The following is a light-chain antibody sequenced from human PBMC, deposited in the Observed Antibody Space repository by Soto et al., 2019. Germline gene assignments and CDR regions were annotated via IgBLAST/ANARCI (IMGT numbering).Light chain of an antibody. Sequence: EIVLTQSPGTLTLSPGERDTLSCRASQSVSSSYLAWYQQKPGQAPRLLIYGASNRATGIPDRFSGGGSGTDFTLTISSLEPEDFAVYYCQQRSNLPPTFGQGTRLGIK. CDR3: QQRSNLPPT. CDR1: QSVSSSY. V-gene: IGKV3D-20*02. CDR2: GAS. J-gene: IGKJ5*01.